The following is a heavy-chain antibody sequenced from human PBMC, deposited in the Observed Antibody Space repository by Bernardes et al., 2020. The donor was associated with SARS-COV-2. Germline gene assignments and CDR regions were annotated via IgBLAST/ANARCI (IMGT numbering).Heavy chain of an antibody. J-gene: IGHJ5*02. Sequence: ASVKVSCKASGYTFTGYQMHWVRQAPGQGLEWMGRINPNSGGTFYAQKFQGRVTMTRDTSINTAYMELSGLRSDDSAVYYCARAHVMTIDSWFDPWGQGTPGTVSA. D-gene: IGHD3-3*01. CDR2: INPNSGGT. CDR3: ARAHVMTIDSWFDP. V-gene: IGHV1-2*06. CDR1: GYTFTGYQ.